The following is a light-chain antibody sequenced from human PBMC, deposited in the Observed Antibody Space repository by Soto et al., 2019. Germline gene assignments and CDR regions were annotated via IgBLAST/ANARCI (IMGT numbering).Light chain of an antibody. V-gene: IGKV3-15*01. Sequence: EIVLTQSPDNLSVSPGESATLACRASQSVGPNLVWYQQKFGQAPRLLIYGVSTRATGVPARFSGSGSGTEFILTISSVESEDFAIYYCQQHNDWPTFGQGTRLEIK. CDR2: GVS. CDR3: QQHNDWPT. CDR1: QSVGPN. J-gene: IGKJ5*01.